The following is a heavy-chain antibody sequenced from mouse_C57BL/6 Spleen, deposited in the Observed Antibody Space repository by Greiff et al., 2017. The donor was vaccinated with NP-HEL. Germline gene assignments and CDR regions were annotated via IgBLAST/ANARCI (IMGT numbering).Heavy chain of an antibody. CDR2: IYPGDGDT. Sequence: QVQLQQSGPELVKPGASVKISCKASGYAFSSSWMNWVKQRPGKGLEWIGRIYPGDGDTNYNGKFKGKATLTADKSSSTAYMQLSSLTSEDSAVYFCARDGMWAMDYWGQGTSVTVSS. CDR3: ARDGMWAMDY. CDR1: GYAFSSSW. D-gene: IGHD2-3*01. J-gene: IGHJ4*01. V-gene: IGHV1-82*01.